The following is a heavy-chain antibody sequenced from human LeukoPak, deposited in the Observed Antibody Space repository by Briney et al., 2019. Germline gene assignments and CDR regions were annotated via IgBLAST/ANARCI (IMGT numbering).Heavy chain of an antibody. Sequence: GGSPRLSCVQSGFTFCIYSTYSVSAALRGGLGRGALIRYDGSNKYYADSVKGRFTISRDNSKNTLYLQMNSLRVEDTAVYYCATLPYYYDSSGSYYFDYWGQGTLVTVSS. V-gene: IGHV3-30*02. J-gene: IGHJ4*02. CDR2: IRYDGSNK. D-gene: IGHD3-22*01. CDR3: ATLPYYYDSSGSYYFDY. CDR1: GFTFCIYS.